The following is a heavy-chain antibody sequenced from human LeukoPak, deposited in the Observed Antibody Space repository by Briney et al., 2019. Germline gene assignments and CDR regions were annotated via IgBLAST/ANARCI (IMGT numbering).Heavy chain of an antibody. D-gene: IGHD1-20*01. CDR2: INPNSGGA. CDR3: GPLSRITGTSRPHF. Sequence: GASVKVSCKASGYTFTGYYMHWVRQAPGQGLEWMGRINPNSGGANYAQKFQGRVTMARDTSISTAYMELSRLRSEDTDVYNCGPLSRITGTSRPHFWRQGTLVTVST. CDR1: GYTFTGYY. J-gene: IGHJ4*02. V-gene: IGHV1-2*05.